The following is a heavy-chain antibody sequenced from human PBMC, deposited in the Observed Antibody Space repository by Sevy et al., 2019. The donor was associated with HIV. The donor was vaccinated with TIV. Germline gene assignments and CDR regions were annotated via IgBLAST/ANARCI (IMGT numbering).Heavy chain of an antibody. Sequence: GGSLRLSCAASGFRFNNFGMYWVRQAPGKGLEGVAFTRYDGINKYYVDSVKGRSTISRDNSKDTLYLEMKSLRLEDTAIYYCAKGGSGGIDHYGMDVWGQGTTVTVSS. D-gene: IGHD6-25*01. J-gene: IGHJ6*02. V-gene: IGHV3-30*02. CDR3: AKGGSGGIDHYGMDV. CDR2: TRYDGINK. CDR1: GFRFNNFG.